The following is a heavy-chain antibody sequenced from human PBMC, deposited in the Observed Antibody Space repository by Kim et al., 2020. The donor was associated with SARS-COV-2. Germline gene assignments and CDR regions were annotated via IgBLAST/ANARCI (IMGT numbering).Heavy chain of an antibody. J-gene: IGHJ4*02. CDR2: IKSETSGGTA. D-gene: IGHD3-10*01. CDR3: IVDDAAGGNGEFDY. Sequence: GGSLRLSCAASGFGFIFKAAWLSWVRQAPGKGLEWVGRIKSETSGGTADYATPVKGRFTISRDDSRNMVSLRMSSLKSEDTALYYCIVDDAAGGNGEFDYCGQASLVTVPS. CDR1: GFGFIFKAAW. V-gene: IGHV3-15*01.